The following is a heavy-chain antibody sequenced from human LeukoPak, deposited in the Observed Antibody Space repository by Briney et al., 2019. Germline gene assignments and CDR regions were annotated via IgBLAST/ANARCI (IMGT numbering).Heavy chain of an antibody. CDR3: ASFLEYV. CDR2: IKSDGSST. CDR1: GFTFSSYW. J-gene: IGHJ6*02. Sequence: GASLRLSCAASGFTFSSYWIHSVRPAPGKGLVWVSRIKSDGSSTSYADSVKGRFTISRDNAKNSLYLQMNSLSAEDTAVYCASFLEYVWGQGTPVTVSS. V-gene: IGHV3-74*01. D-gene: IGHD1-1*01.